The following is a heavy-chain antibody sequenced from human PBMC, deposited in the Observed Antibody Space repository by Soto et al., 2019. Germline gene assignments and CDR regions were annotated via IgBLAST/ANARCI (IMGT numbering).Heavy chain of an antibody. D-gene: IGHD3-3*01. Sequence: SETLSLTCTVSGGSISSGDYYWSWIRQPPGKGLEWIGYIYYSGSTYYNPSLKSRVTISVDTSKNQFSLKLSSVTAADTAVYYCARAVRFLEWLPDYWGQGTLVTVS. CDR1: GGSISSGDYY. J-gene: IGHJ4*02. V-gene: IGHV4-30-4*01. CDR3: ARAVRFLEWLPDY. CDR2: IYYSGST.